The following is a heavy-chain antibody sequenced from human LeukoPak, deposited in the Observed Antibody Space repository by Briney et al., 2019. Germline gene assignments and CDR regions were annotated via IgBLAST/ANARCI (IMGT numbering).Heavy chain of an antibody. Sequence: PSGTLSLTCAVSGGSISSSNWWSWVRQPPGKGLEWIGEINHSGSTNYNPSLKSRVTISVDTSKNQFSLKLSSVTAADTAVYYCARLRLYYYYMDVWGKGTTVTVSS. D-gene: IGHD3-3*01. CDR3: ARLRLYYYYMDV. V-gene: IGHV4-4*02. CDR1: GGSISSSNW. CDR2: INHSGST. J-gene: IGHJ6*03.